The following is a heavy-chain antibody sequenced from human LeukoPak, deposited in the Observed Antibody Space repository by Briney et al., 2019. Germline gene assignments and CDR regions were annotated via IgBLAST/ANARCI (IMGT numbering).Heavy chain of an antibody. V-gene: IGHV3-23*01. D-gene: IGHD3-16*01. Sequence: GGSLRFSCAASGYTFSSYAMNWVRQAPGKGLEWVSDISGSGSSTSYADSVKGRFTISRDNSKNTLYLQMNSLRAEDTAVYYCARSRESYWVPEFDYWGQGTLVTVSS. CDR1: GYTFSSYA. J-gene: IGHJ4*02. CDR3: ARSRESYWVPEFDY. CDR2: ISGSGSST.